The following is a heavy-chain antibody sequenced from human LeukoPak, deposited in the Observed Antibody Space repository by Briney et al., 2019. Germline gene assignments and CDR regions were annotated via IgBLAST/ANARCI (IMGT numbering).Heavy chain of an antibody. CDR1: GGSISSYY. CDR2: IYTSGST. V-gene: IGHV4-4*07. D-gene: IGHD3-22*01. CDR3: ARGYYYDSSGYCHFDY. Sequence: SETLSLTCTVSGGSISSYYWSWIRQPAGKGLEWIGRIYTSGSTNYNPSLKSRVTMSVDTSKNQFSLKLSSVTAADTAVYYCARGYYYDSSGYCHFDYWGQGTLVTVSS. J-gene: IGHJ4*02.